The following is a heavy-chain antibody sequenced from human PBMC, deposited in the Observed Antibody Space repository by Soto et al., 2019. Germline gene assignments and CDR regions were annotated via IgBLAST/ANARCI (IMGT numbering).Heavy chain of an antibody. Sequence: XESLKISCKGSGYSFTSYWITWVLHMPGKGLEWMGWIDPSDSYTSYSPSFQGHVTISADKSISTAYLQWSSLKASDTAMYYCARHSGPYSSSSPVGYWGQGTLVTVSS. D-gene: IGHD6-6*01. CDR1: GYSFTSYW. CDR3: ARHSGPYSSSSPVGY. CDR2: IDPSDSYT. V-gene: IGHV5-10-1*01. J-gene: IGHJ4*02.